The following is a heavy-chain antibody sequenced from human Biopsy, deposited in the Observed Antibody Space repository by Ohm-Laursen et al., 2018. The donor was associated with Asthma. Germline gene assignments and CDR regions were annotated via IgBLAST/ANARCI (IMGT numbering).Heavy chain of an antibody. D-gene: IGHD1-26*01. CDR3: ARAGALIVGATMGY. CDR2: IYFSGNT. Sequence: TLSLTCTVSGGSITSFYWSWIRQPPGRGLEWIGYIYFSGNTNYNPSLKSRVTISIDTSKNHFSLKLTSVTAEDTAVYYCARAGALIVGATMGYWGQGTLVTVSS. CDR1: GGSITSFY. V-gene: IGHV4-59*01. J-gene: IGHJ4*02.